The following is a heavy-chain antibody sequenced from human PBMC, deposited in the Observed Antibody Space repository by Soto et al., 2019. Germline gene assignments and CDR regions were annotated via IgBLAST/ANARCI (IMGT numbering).Heavy chain of an antibody. CDR3: ASGSDYNDMDI. Sequence: EVHLVESGGGLVKPGGSLRLSCAASGFPFISYYMIWVRQTPGKGLEWVSSISTDSRYIYYGDSVRGRFTISRDNAKNSLYLQMNSLRVEDTAVYYCASGSDYNDMDIWGKGAPVTVSS. CDR2: ISTDSRYI. D-gene: IGHD5-12*01. V-gene: IGHV3-21*01. J-gene: IGHJ6*03. CDR1: GFPFISYY.